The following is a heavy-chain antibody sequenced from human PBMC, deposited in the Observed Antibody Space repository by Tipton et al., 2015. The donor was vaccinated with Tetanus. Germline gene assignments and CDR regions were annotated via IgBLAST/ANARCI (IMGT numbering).Heavy chain of an antibody. D-gene: IGHD3-22*01. CDR1: GDSVRGGDYQ. CDR3: ARSFFDGSGYKIDN. V-gene: IGHV4-61*08. Sequence: VKPSETLSLTCTVSGDSVRGGDYQWNWIRQSPGKGLEWLAYISNSGRTNSNYDLKSRISISRDTSKNQFSLQLSSMTAADTAVVFCARSFFDGSGYKIDNWGQGTLVTVSS. J-gene: IGHJ4*02. CDR2: ISNSGRT.